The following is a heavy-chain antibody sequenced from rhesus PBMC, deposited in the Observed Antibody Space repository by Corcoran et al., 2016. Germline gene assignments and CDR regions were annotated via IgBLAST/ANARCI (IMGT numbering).Heavy chain of an antibody. CDR1: GSSISSGYY. V-gene: IGHV4S14*01. D-gene: IGHD3-3*01. CDR2: IYGSGGSN. Sequence: QVQLQESGPGLVKPSATLSLTCAVSGSSISSGYYWGWIRHPPGTGLEWIGSIYGSGGSNYLNPSLKSRVTRSVDTSKNQFSLKLSSVTAADTAVYYCARYPITGYYPYFDYWGQGVLVTVSS. CDR3: ARYPITGYYPYFDY. J-gene: IGHJ4*01.